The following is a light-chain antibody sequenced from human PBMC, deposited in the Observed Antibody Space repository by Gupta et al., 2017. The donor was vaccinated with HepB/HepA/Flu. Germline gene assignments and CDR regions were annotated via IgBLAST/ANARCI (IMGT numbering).Light chain of an antibody. CDR3: QVWDSSSDHVV. Sequence: SSVRTLHPPGSVAPVTEARIPSGGNNIGSKSGHCYQQKPGQAPVLVVYDDSDWPSGIPERFSGSNSGNTANRTSSRVEAGDEANYYCQVWDSSSDHVVFGGGTKLTVL. V-gene: IGLV3-21*03. CDR2: DDS. CDR1: NIGSKS. J-gene: IGLJ2*01.